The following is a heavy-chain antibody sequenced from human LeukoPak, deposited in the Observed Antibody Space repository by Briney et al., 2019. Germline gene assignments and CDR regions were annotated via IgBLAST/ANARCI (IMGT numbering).Heavy chain of an antibody. D-gene: IGHD4-17*01. V-gene: IGHV4-39*07. CDR1: GGSISSSSYY. Sequence: SETLSLTCTVSGGSISSSSYYWGWIRQPPGKGLEWIGSIYYSGSTYYNPSLKSRVTISVDTSKNQFSLKLSSVTAADTAVYYCATPLTTTVTMAAAFDIWGQGTMVTVSS. CDR2: IYYSGST. CDR3: ATPLTTTVTMAAAFDI. J-gene: IGHJ3*02.